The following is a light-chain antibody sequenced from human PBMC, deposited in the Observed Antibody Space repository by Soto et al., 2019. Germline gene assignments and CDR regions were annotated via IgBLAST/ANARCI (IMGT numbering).Light chain of an antibody. Sequence: VMTQSPDSLAVSLGERATINCKSSQSVLYSSNNKNYLAWYQQKPGQPPKLLIYWASTRESGVPDRFSGSGSGTDFTLTISSLQAEDVAVYYCQQYYGAPYTFGQGTKLEIK. CDR2: WAS. CDR1: QSVLYSSNNKNY. CDR3: QQYYGAPYT. V-gene: IGKV4-1*01. J-gene: IGKJ2*01.